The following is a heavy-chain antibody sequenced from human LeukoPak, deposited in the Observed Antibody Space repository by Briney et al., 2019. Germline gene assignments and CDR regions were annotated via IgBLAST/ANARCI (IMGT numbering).Heavy chain of an antibody. J-gene: IGHJ4*02. CDR3: ARDVVQGSGTPGPIDY. CDR2: IDPNSGGT. Sequence: ASVKVSCKASGYTFTDYYMHWVRQAPGQGLEWMGWIDPNSGGTNFAQNFQGRVTMTRDTSISTAYMELSRLRYDDTAVYYCARDVVQGSGTPGPIDYWGQGTLVTVSS. V-gene: IGHV1-2*02. CDR1: GYTFTDYY. D-gene: IGHD3-10*01.